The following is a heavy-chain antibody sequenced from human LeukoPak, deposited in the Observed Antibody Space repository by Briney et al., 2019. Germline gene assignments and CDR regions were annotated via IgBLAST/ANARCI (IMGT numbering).Heavy chain of an antibody. V-gene: IGHV3-23*01. CDR2: ISGSGGTT. CDR1: GFTFNNYA. Sequence: GGSLRLSCAASGFTFNNYAMNWVRQAPGKGLEWVSVISGSGGTTYYADSVRGRFTISRDSSKNTLYLQMNSLRAEDTAVYYCAKVSGGGLYYDGMDVWGQGTTVTVSS. J-gene: IGHJ6*02. CDR3: AKVSGGGLYYDGMDV. D-gene: IGHD1-14*01.